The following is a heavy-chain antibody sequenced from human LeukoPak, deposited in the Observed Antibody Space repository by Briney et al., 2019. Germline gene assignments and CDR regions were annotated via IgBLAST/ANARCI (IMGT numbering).Heavy chain of an antibody. CDR2: ISSSGGST. D-gene: IGHD2-2*01. CDR1: GFTFSSYA. CDR3: AKTVVPAAIEYYFDY. V-gene: IGHV3-23*01. J-gene: IGHJ4*02. Sequence: GGSLRPSCAASGFTFSSYAMSWVRQAPGKGLEWVSAISSSGGSTYYADSVKGRFTISRDNSKKTLYLQMNSLRAEDTAVYYCAKTVVPAAIEYYFDYWGQGTLVTVSS.